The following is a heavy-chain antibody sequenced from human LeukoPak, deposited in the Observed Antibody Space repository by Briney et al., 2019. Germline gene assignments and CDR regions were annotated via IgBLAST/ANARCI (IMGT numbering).Heavy chain of an antibody. Sequence: PSETLSLTCAVSGGSISSGGYSWSWIRQPPGKGLEWIGYIYHSGSTYYNPSLKSRVTMSVDTSKNQFSLKLSSVTAADTAVYYCARYYYESSGYSHWFDPWGQGTLVTVSS. V-gene: IGHV4-30-2*05. D-gene: IGHD3-22*01. J-gene: IGHJ5*02. CDR3: ARYYYESSGYSHWFDP. CDR2: IYHSGST. CDR1: GGSISSGGYS.